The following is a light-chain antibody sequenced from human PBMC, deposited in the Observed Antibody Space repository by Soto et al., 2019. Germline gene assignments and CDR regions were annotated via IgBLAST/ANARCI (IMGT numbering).Light chain of an antibody. CDR3: SSQGV. CDR2: EVS. CDR1: SSDVGGYNY. Sequence: QSVLTQPPSASGSPGQSVTISCTGTSSDVGGYNYVSWYQQHPGKAPKLMIYEVSKRPSGVPDRFSGSKSDNTASLTVSGLQAEDEADYYCSSQGVFGTGTKVTDL. V-gene: IGLV2-8*01. J-gene: IGLJ1*01.